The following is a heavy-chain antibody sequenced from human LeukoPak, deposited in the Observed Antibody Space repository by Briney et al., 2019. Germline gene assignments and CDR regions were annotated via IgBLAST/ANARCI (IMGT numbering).Heavy chain of an antibody. CDR2: ISGSGGST. Sequence: GGSLRLSCAASGFTFSSYAMSWVRQAPGKGLEWVSAISGSGGSTYCADSVKGRFTISRDNSKNTLYLQMNSLRAEDTAVYYCAKDTYGDYVYYFDYWGQGTLVTVSS. D-gene: IGHD4-17*01. CDR3: AKDTYGDYVYYFDY. V-gene: IGHV3-23*01. CDR1: GFTFSSYA. J-gene: IGHJ4*02.